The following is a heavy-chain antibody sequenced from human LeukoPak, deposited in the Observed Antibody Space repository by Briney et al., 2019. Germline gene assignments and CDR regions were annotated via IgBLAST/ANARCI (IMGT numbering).Heavy chain of an antibody. CDR2: INHSGST. D-gene: IGHD4-23*01. Sequence: PSETLSLTCAVYGGSFSGYYWSWIRQPPGKGLEWIGEINHSGSTNYNPSLKSRVTISVDTSKNQISLKLSSVTAADTAVYYCARVLGTVITPEEGFDIWGQGTLVTVSS. CDR3: ARVLGTVITPEEGFDI. J-gene: IGHJ3*02. CDR1: GGSFSGYY. V-gene: IGHV4-34*01.